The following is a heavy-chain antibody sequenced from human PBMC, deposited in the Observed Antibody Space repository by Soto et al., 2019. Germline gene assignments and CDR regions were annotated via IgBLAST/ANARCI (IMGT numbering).Heavy chain of an antibody. V-gene: IGHV3-30-3*01. J-gene: IGHJ4*02. Sequence: PGGSLRLSCAASGFTFSSFVLHWVRQAPGKGLEWVSLISSDGNKIYYADSVKGRFTISRDNSQNTLYLQMNSLTGEDTAVYYCARDRDVYNRPFLDSWGQGTLVTVSS. CDR1: GFTFSSFV. D-gene: IGHD1-1*01. CDR3: ARDRDVYNRPFLDS. CDR2: ISSDGNKI.